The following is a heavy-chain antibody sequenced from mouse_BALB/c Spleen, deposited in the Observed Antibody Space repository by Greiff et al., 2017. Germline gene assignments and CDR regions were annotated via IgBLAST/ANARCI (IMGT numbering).Heavy chain of an antibody. Sequence: VQLVESGAELAKPGASVKMSCKASGYTFTSYWMHWVKQRPGQGLEWIGYINPSTGYTEYNQKFKDKATLTADKSSSTAYMQLSSLTSEDSAVYYCARSFDGYGAFDYWGQGTTLTVSS. J-gene: IGHJ2*01. CDR1: GYTFTSYW. D-gene: IGHD2-3*01. CDR3: ARSFDGYGAFDY. V-gene: IGHV1-7*01. CDR2: INPSTGYT.